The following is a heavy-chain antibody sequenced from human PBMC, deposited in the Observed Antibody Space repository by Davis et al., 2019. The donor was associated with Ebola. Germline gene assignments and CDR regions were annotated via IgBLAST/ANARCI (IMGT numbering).Heavy chain of an antibody. CDR3: VRGTAAPRD. CDR1: GFAFSSYS. J-gene: IGHJ4*02. Sequence: SCAASGFAFSSYSMNWVRQAPGKGLEWVSYISSSSSTIYYADSVKGRFTISRDNAKNSLYLRMNSLRAEDTAVYYCVRGTAAPRDWGRGTLVTVSS. CDR2: ISSSSSTI. V-gene: IGHV3-48*04. D-gene: IGHD2-2*01.